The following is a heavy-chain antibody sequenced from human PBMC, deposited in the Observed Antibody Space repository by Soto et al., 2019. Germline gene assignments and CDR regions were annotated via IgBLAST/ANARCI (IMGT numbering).Heavy chain of an antibody. J-gene: IGHJ4*02. CDR2: IYYSGST. CDR3: ARDVGLGSYYYFDY. V-gene: IGHV4-59*01. Sequence: SETLSLTCTVSGGSISSYYWSWIRQPPGKGLEWIGYIYYSGSTNYNPSLKSRVTISVDTSKNQFSLKLSSVTAADTAVYYSARDVGLGSYYYFDYWGQGTLVTVSS. CDR1: GGSISSYY. D-gene: IGHD1-26*01.